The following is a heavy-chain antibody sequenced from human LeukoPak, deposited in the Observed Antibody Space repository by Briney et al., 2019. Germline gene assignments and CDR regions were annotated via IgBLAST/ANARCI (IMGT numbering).Heavy chain of an antibody. D-gene: IGHD3-3*01. V-gene: IGHV3-23*01. Sequence: GGSLRLSCASSGFTFSSYAMSWVRQAPGKGLEWVSTIGGTGVRTYYADSVKGRFTISRDNSKNTLYLQINSLRAEDTAVYFCAKVRIYDGSPIDVFDIWGQGTMVTVSS. CDR2: IGGTGVRT. CDR1: GFTFSSYA. CDR3: AKVRIYDGSPIDVFDI. J-gene: IGHJ3*02.